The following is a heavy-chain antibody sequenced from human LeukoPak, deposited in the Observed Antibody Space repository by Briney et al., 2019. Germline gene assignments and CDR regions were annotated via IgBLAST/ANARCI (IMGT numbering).Heavy chain of an antibody. CDR3: ARVGPCSSPSCYLDY. V-gene: IGHV4-30-4*08. CDR1: GGSISSGDYY. D-gene: IGHD2-2*01. Sequence: SETLSLTCTVSGGSISSGDYYWSWIRQPPGKDLMWIGYIYYSGGTYYNPSLKRRVTISVDTSKNQCSLKLSSGTAADTAVYYCARVGPCSSPSCYLDYWGQGTLVTVSS. J-gene: IGHJ4*02. CDR2: IYYSGGT.